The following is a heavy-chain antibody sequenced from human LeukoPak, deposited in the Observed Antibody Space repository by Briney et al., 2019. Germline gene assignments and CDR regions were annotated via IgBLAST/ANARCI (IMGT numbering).Heavy chain of an antibody. CDR3: ARRGDSSGYYYFDY. Sequence: RPSETLSLTCTVSGGSISSSSYYWGWVRQPPGKGREWIGSISYSGSTYDNPSLKSRVTISVDTSKNQFSLKLSSVTAADTAVYYCARRGDSSGYYYFDYWGQGTLVTVSS. D-gene: IGHD3-22*01. J-gene: IGHJ4*02. CDR1: GGSISSSSYY. CDR2: ISYSGST. V-gene: IGHV4-39*01.